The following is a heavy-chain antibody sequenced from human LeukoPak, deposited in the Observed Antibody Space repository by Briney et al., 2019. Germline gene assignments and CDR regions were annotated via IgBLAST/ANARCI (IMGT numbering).Heavy chain of an antibody. CDR2: ISNSGGAT. J-gene: IGHJ4*02. D-gene: IGHD1-26*01. V-gene: IGHV3-23*01. CDR1: GFPFSRYP. CDR3: ARLGVREGIDF. Sequence: GGSLRLSCAASGFPFSRYPMSWVRQAPGTGLEWVSSISNSGGATYYTDSVKGRFIISRDNSKNTLVLEMNSLRVDDTAEYFCARLGVREGIDFWGQGALVIVSS.